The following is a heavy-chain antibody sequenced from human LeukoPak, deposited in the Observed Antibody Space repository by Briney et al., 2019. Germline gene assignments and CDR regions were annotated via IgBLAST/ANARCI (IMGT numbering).Heavy chain of an antibody. CDR2: IWYDGSNK. V-gene: IGHV3-33*01. J-gene: IGHJ4*02. CDR3: ARDPLLSGSSLDY. Sequence: GRSLRLSCAASGFTFSSYGMHWVRQAPGKGLEWVAVIWYDGSNKYYADSVKGRFTISRDNSKNTLYLQMNSLRAEDTAVYYCARDPLLSGSSLDYWGQGTLVTVSS. D-gene: IGHD1-26*01. CDR1: GFTFSSYG.